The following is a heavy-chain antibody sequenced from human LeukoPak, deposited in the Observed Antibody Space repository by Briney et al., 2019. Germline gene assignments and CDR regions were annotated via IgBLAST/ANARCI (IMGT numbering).Heavy chain of an antibody. CDR3: AKSQWLDSDAFDI. V-gene: IGHV3-74*01. CDR2: INSDGSST. CDR1: GFTFSSYW. Sequence: GGSLRLSCAASGFTFSSYWMHWVRQAPGKGLVWVSRINSDGSSTSYADSVKGRFTISRDNSKNTLYLQMNSLRAEDTAVYYCAKSQWLDSDAFDIWGQGTMVTVSS. D-gene: IGHD6-19*01. J-gene: IGHJ3*02.